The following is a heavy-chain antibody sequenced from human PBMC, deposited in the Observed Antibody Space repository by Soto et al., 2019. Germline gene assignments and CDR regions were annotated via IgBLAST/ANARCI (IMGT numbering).Heavy chain of an antibody. V-gene: IGHV4-30-4*01. D-gene: IGHD6-13*01. CDR2: IYYSGST. CDR1: GGSISSGDYY. J-gene: IGHJ6*02. CDR3: ARDTDSSSWPEYYYYGMDV. Sequence: SETLSLTCTVSGGSISSGDYYWSWIRQPPGKGLEWIGYIYYSGSTYYNPSLKSRVTISVDTSKNQFSLKLSSVTAADTAVYYCARDTDSSSWPEYYYYGMDVWGQGTTVTVSS.